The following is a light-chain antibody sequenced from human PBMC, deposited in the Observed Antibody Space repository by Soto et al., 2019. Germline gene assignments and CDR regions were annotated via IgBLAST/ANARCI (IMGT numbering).Light chain of an antibody. CDR3: ATWDDSLNGPV. CDR2: NDN. V-gene: IGLV1-44*01. CDR1: TSNIGGNT. J-gene: IGLJ2*01. Sequence: QSVLTQPPSASETPGQRVTISCSGGTSNIGGNTVNWYQQLPITAPKLLIYNDNQRPSGVPDRFSGSKSGTSASLAISGLQSEDEADYYCATWDDSLNGPVFGGGTKLTVL.